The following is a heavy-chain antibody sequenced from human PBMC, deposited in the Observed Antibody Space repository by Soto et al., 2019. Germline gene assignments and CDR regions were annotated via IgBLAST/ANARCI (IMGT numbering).Heavy chain of an antibody. CDR3: ARTFDTITYYFDY. D-gene: IGHD3-9*01. CDR2: ISFDGNII. V-gene: IGHV3-30-3*01. Sequence: QVHPVESGGGVGQPGGSLRLSCAASEFSFSSYAMHWIRQAPGKGLEWVAVISFDGNIIHYADSVKGRFIISRDNSKNTLYLQMHSLSGEDTAVYYCARTFDTITYYFDYWGQGTLVTVSS. CDR1: EFSFSSYA. J-gene: IGHJ4*02.